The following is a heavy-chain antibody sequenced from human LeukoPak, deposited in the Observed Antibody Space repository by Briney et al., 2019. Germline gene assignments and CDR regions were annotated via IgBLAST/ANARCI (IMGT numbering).Heavy chain of an antibody. V-gene: IGHV3-30*03. D-gene: IGHD2-2*01. CDR2: ISYDGSNK. CDR1: GFTFSSCG. CDR3: ARVYCSSTSCYYYYYYYGVDV. Sequence: GSLRLSCAASGFTFSSCGMHWVRQAPGKGLEWVAVISYDGSNKYYADSVKGRFTISRDNSKNTLYLQMNSLRAEDTAVYYCARVYCSSTSCYYYYYYYGVDVWGQGTTVTVSS. J-gene: IGHJ6*02.